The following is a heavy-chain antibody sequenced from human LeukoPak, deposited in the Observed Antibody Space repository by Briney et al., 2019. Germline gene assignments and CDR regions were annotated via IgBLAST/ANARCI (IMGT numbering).Heavy chain of an antibody. CDR3: ARASSGYYLYYYYYYMDV. CDR2: IYYSGST. V-gene: IGHV4-59*02. J-gene: IGHJ6*03. Sequence: SETLSLTCTVSGGSVSSYYWSWIRQPPGKGLEWIGYIYYSGSTNYNPSLKSRVTMSVDTSKNQFSLKLSSVTAADTAVYYCARASSGYYLYYYYYYMDVWGKGTTVTISS. D-gene: IGHD3-22*01. CDR1: GGSVSSYY.